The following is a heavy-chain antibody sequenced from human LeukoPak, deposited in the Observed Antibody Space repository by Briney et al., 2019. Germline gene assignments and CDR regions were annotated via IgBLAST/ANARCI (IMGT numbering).Heavy chain of an antibody. D-gene: IGHD3-10*01. CDR2: IIPIFGTA. J-gene: IGHJ4*02. CDR1: GGTFSSYA. CDR3: AREPPRYYYGSGMTVAGDY. V-gene: IGHV1-69*01. Sequence: SVKVSCKASGGTFSSYAISWVRQAPGQGVEWMGGIIPIFGTANYAQKFQGRVTITADESTSTAYMELSSLRSEDTAVYYCAREPPRYYYGSGMTVAGDYWGQGTLVTVSS.